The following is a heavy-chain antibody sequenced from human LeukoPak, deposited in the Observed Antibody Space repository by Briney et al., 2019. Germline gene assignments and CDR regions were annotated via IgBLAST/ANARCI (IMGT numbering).Heavy chain of an antibody. D-gene: IGHD3-10*02. V-gene: IGHV3-43*01. CDR2: AGWAGGTT. Sequence: GSLRLSCAASGFTFSSYWMHWVRQAPGKGLEWVSLAGWAGGTTFYSDSVRGRFTISRDSSRKSVYLQMNSLTTDDTAFYFCAKELDTMFFDYWGQGALVTVSS. J-gene: IGHJ4*02. CDR3: AKELDTMFFDY. CDR1: GFTFSSYW.